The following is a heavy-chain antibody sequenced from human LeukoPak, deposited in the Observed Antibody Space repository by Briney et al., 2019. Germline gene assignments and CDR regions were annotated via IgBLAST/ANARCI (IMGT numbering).Heavy chain of an antibody. Sequence: PGGSLRLSCAASGFTFSSYSMNWVRQAPGKGLEWVSSISSSSSYIYYADSVKGRFTISRDNSKNTAYLQMSSLRAEDTAVYYCAKEVTPMVRGVNLFDYWGQGTLVTVSS. CDR1: GFTFSSYS. J-gene: IGHJ4*02. D-gene: IGHD3-10*01. V-gene: IGHV3-21*04. CDR2: ISSSSSYI. CDR3: AKEVTPMVRGVNLFDY.